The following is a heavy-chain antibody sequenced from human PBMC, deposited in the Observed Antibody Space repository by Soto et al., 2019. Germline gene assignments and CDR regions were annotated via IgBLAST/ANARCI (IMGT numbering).Heavy chain of an antibody. CDR3: ARDPYGYFYGMDV. Sequence: GGSLRLSCTPSGFSFSSYGMHWVRQAPGKGLEWVAVIWYDGSKTYYADSVKGRFTISRDNPNNTLYLQMNSLRAEDTAVYYCARDPYGYFYGMDVWGQGTTVTVSS. CDR1: GFSFSSYG. CDR2: IWYDGSKT. D-gene: IGHD2-2*03. V-gene: IGHV3-33*01. J-gene: IGHJ6*02.